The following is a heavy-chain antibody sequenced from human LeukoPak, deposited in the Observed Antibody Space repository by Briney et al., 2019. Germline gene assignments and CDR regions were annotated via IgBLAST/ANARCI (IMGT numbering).Heavy chain of an antibody. D-gene: IGHD5-18*01. Sequence: GGSLRLSCAASGFTFSDYYMSWIRRAPGKGLEWVSYISSSGSNINYADSVKGRFTISRDNAKNSLYLQMNSLRAEDTAAYYCARQQLWLDYWGQGTLVTVSS. J-gene: IGHJ4*02. CDR2: ISSSGSNI. V-gene: IGHV3-11*01. CDR3: ARQQLWLDY. CDR1: GFTFSDYY.